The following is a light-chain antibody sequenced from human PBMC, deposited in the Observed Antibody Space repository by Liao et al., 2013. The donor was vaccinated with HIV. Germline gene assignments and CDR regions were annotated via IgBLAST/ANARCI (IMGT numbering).Light chain of an antibody. V-gene: IGLV3-1*01. CDR1: KLGDKY. J-gene: IGLJ2*01. Sequence: SYELTQPPSVSVSPGQTTSITCSGDKLGDKYACWYQQKPGQSPVVVIYQDTKRPSGIPERFSASNSGDTATLTISGTQPLDEADYFCQAWDNTFVAFGGGTKLTVL. CDR3: QAWDNTFVA. CDR2: QDT.